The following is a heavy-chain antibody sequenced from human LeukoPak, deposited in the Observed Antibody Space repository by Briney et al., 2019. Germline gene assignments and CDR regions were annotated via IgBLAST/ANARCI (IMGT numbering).Heavy chain of an antibody. CDR3: ARVCSTSCYGYYYYGMDV. CDR1: GXSVSSGSYY. J-gene: IGHJ6*02. V-gene: IGHV4-61*01. CDR2: IYYSGST. Sequence: KPSETLSLTFTVSGXSVSSGSYYWSWIRQPPEKGLEWIGYIYYSGSTNYNPSLKIRVTISVDTSKNQFSLKLSSVTAADTAVYYCARVCSTSCYGYYYYGMDVWGQGTTVTVSS. D-gene: IGHD2-2*01.